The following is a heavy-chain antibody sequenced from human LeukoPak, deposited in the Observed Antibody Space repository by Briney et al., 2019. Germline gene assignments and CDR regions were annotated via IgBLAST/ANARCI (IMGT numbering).Heavy chain of an antibody. V-gene: IGHV4-4*07. CDR1: GGSISGFY. D-gene: IGHD4-17*01. J-gene: IGHJ4*02. CDR3: AREYGDLDY. CDR2: IYPSGGT. Sequence: KPSETLSLTCIVSGGSISGFYWSWIRQPAGKGLEWIGRIYPSGGTNYNPSLKSRVTMSTDTSKNQFPLKLRSVTAADTAVYYCAREYGDLDYWGQGTLVTVSS.